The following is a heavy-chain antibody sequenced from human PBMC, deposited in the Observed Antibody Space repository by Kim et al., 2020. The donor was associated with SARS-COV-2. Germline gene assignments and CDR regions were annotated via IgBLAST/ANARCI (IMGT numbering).Heavy chain of an antibody. CDR3: ARGGVKQWLGL. J-gene: IGHJ2*01. V-gene: IGHV4-59*13. Sequence: SETLSLTCTVSGGSISTYYWNWIHQSPQKGLEWIGFISYSGSTNYNPSLKSRVAISVDSSKNQFSLNLSSVTAADTAVYYCARGGVKQWLGLWGRGTLVT. CDR2: ISYSGST. CDR1: GGSISTYY. D-gene: IGHD6-19*01.